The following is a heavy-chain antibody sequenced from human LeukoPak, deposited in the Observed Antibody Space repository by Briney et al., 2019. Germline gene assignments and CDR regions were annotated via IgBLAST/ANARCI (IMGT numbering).Heavy chain of an antibody. CDR2: FDPKECET. J-gene: IGHJ4*02. CDR3: ETRSWFDDFLLCDY. CDR1: GYTLSKLS. V-gene: IGHV1-24*01. Sequence: ASVRVSCKVSGYTLSKLSTHWVRQVPRKGLEWMGRFDPKECETIYAEKLQGRFSMTEDTSTDTAHMELSGLTSGDAAVYHCETRSWFDDFLLCDYWGQGTLVAVSS. D-gene: IGHD3-10*01.